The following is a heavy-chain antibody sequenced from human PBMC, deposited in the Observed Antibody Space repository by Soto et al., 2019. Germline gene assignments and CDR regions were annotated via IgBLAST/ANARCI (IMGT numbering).Heavy chain of an antibody. CDR1: GFTFSSYA. D-gene: IGHD3-3*01. CDR2: ISGSGGST. Sequence: GGSLRLSCAASGFTFSSYAMSWVRQAPGKGLEWVSAISGSGGSTYYADSVKGRFTISRDNSKNTLYLQMNSLRAEDTAVYYCAKDMIFGVVIGSIYYYYGMDFWGQGTTVTVSS. J-gene: IGHJ6*02. V-gene: IGHV3-23*01. CDR3: AKDMIFGVVIGSIYYYYGMDF.